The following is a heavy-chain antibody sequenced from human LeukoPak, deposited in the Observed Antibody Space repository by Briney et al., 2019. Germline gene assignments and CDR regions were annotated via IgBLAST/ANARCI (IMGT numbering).Heavy chain of an antibody. J-gene: IGHJ6*04. D-gene: IGHD3-10*02. V-gene: IGHV3-48*03. CDR3: AELGITMIGGV. CDR1: GFTFSSHE. CDR2: ISSSGSTI. Sequence: GGSLRLSCAASGFTFSSHEMNWVRQAPGKGLEWVSYISSSGSTIYYADSVKGRFTISRDNAKNSLYLQMNSLRAEDTAVYYCAELGITMIGGVWGKGTTVTVSS.